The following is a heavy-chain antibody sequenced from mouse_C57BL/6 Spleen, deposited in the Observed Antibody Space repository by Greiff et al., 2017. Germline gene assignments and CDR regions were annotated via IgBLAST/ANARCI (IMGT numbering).Heavy chain of an antibody. CDR3: ARDRSYGYFDY. V-gene: IGHV5-4*01. CDR1: GFTFSSYA. CDR2: ISDGGSYT. D-gene: IGHD1-1*02. Sequence: EVHLVESGGGLVKPGGSLKLSCAASGFTFSSYAMSWVRQTPEKRLEWVATISDGGSYTYYPDNVKGRFTISRDNAKNNLYLQMSHLKSEDTAMYYCARDRSYGYFDYWGQGTTLTVSS. J-gene: IGHJ2*01.